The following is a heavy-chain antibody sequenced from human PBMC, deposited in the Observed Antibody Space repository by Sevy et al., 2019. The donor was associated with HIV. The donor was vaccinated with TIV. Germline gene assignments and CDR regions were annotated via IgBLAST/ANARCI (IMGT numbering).Heavy chain of an antibody. D-gene: IGHD2-21*02. Sequence: ASVKVSCKASGYTFTSYGITWVRQAPGQGLEWMGWISAYNANTNYAQKLQGRVTMTTDTSTSTAYMELRSLRSDDTAMYYCAREKDPYCGGDCYYGYWGQGTLVTVSS. V-gene: IGHV1-18*01. CDR3: AREKDPYCGGDCYYGY. J-gene: IGHJ4*02. CDR2: ISAYNANT. CDR1: GYTFTSYG.